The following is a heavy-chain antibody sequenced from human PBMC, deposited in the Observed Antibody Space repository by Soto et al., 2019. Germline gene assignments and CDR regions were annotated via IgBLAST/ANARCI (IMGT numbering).Heavy chain of an antibody. J-gene: IGHJ3*02. V-gene: IGHV3-73*01. Sequence: GGSLRLSCAASGFTFSGSAMHWVRQASGKGLEWVGRIRSKANSYATAYAASVKGRFTISRDDSKNTAYLQMNSLKTEDTAVYYCTRHANPSSSWFLNDAFDIXGQGTMVTVSS. CDR2: IRSKANSYAT. D-gene: IGHD6-13*01. CDR3: TRHANPSSSWFLNDAFDI. CDR1: GFTFSGSA.